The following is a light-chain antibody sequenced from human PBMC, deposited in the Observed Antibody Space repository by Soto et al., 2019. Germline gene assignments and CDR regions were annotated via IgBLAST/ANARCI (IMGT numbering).Light chain of an antibody. CDR2: AAS. V-gene: IGKV1-27*01. J-gene: IGKJ4*01. CDR1: QGISTY. Sequence: DIQMTQSPSSLSASVGDRVTITCRASQGISTYLAWYQQKRGKVPKLLIYAASTLQTGVPSRFSGSGSGTDFNLTISSLQPEDFATYYGQKYNSAPLTIGGGTKVDIK. CDR3: QKYNSAPLT.